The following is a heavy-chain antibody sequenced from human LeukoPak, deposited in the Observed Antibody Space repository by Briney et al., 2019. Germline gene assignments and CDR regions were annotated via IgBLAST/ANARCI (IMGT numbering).Heavy chain of an antibody. CDR3: AREGTIFGVGYLDY. CDR2: IYTSGST. J-gene: IGHJ4*02. V-gene: IGHV4-4*07. Sequence: KPSETLSLTCTVSGGSISSYYWSCIRQPAGKGLEWIGRIYTSGSTNYNPSLKSRVTMSVDTSKNQFSLKLSSVTAADTAVYYCAREGTIFGVGYLDYWGKGTLVTVS. CDR1: GGSISSYY. D-gene: IGHD3-3*01.